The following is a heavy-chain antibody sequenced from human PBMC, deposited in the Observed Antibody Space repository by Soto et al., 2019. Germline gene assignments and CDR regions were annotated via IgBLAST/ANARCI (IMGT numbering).Heavy chain of an antibody. J-gene: IGHJ4*02. D-gene: IGHD3-10*01. CDR2: ISSSSSTI. CDR3: ARDRAGVTPYYFDY. V-gene: IGHV3-48*02. CDR1: GFTFSSYW. Sequence: GGSLRLSCAASGFTFSSYWMHWVRQAPGKGLEWVSYISSSSSTIYYADSVKGRFTISRDNAKNSLYLQMNSLRDEDTAVYYCARDRAGVTPYYFDYWGQGTLVTVSS.